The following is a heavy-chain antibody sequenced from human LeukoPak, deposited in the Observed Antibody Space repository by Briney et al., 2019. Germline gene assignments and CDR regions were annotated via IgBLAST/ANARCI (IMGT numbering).Heavy chain of an antibody. CDR1: GLTFSSYA. V-gene: IGHV3-23*01. J-gene: IGHJ4*02. CDR2: IGGSGGST. Sequence: GGSLRLSCAASGLTFSSYAMTWVRQAPGKGLEWVSVIGGSGGSTYYADSVKGRFTISRDNSKNTLYLQMNSLRAEDTALYYCAKERASRLPFDYWGQGTLVTVSS. D-gene: IGHD6-25*01. CDR3: AKERASRLPFDY.